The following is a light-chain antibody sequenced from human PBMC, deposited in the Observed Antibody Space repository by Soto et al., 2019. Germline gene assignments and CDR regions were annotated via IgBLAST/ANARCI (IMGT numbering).Light chain of an antibody. CDR3: TPYASSSTHVV. CDR1: SSDIGGDDY. CDR2: DVN. Sequence: QSALTQPASVSGSPGQSITISCTGTSSDIGGDDYVSWYQRHPGKAPKLIIYDVNNRPSRVSNRFSGSKSGNTASLTISGLQEEDEADDYCTPYASSSTHVVFGGGTKLTVL. J-gene: IGLJ2*01. V-gene: IGLV2-14*01.